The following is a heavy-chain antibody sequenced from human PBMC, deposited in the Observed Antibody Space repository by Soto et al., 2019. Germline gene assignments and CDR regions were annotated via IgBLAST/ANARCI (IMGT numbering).Heavy chain of an antibody. CDR1: GASISSGAYY. V-gene: IGHV4-31*03. CDR2: IFYTGTT. CDR3: ARTRGVVAYFDY. J-gene: IGHJ4*02. D-gene: IGHD3-3*01. Sequence: SETLSLTCTFSGASISSGAYYWSWIRQSPGKGLEWIGYIFYTGTTYYNPSLQSRVAISVDTSKNQFSLKLHSVTVADTAVYYCARTRGVVAYFDYWGQGTLVTVSS.